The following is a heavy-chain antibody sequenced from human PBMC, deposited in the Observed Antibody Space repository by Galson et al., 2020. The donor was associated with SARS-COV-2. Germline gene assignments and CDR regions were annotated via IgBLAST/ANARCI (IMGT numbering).Heavy chain of an antibody. CDR3: ARGRELMITFGGVIVPAPLFDF. CDR2: ISDSSRTI. Sequence: GESLKISCVASGFSFGTHSMNWVRQAPGKGLEWVSYISDSSRTIYYADSVKGRFSISRDNAKNSLYLQMNSLRDEDTAVYYCARGRELMITFGGVIVPAPLFDFWGQGTLVTVSS. CDR1: GFSFGTHS. J-gene: IGHJ4*02. D-gene: IGHD3-16*02. V-gene: IGHV3-48*02.